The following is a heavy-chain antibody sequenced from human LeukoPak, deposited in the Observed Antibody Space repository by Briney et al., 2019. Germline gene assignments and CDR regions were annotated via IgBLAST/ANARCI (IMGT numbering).Heavy chain of an antibody. Sequence: SETLSLTCAVYGGSFSGYYWSCIRQPPGKGLEWIGEINHSGRTNYNPSLKSRVTISVNTSKNQFSLKLSSVTAADTAVYYCARGEMATAYFDYWGQGTLVTVSS. CDR2: INHSGRT. D-gene: IGHD5-24*01. CDR3: ARGEMATAYFDY. CDR1: GGSFSGYY. V-gene: IGHV4-34*01. J-gene: IGHJ4*02.